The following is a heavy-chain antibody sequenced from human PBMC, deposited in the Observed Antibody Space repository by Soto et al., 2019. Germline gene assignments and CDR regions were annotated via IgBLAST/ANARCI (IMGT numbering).Heavy chain of an antibody. CDR3: AKQGWTRSGRID. CDR2: IYYSGST. Sequence: SETLSLTCTVSGGSISIYYWSWIRQPPGKGLEWIGYIYYSGSTNYNPSLKSRVTISVDTSKNQFSLKLSSVTAADTAAYYCAKQGWTRSGRIDWGQGTLVTVSS. V-gene: IGHV4-59*01. J-gene: IGHJ4*02. CDR1: GGSISIYY. D-gene: IGHD3-3*01.